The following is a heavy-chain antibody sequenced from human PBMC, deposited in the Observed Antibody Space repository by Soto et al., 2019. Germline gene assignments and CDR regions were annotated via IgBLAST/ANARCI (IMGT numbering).Heavy chain of an antibody. J-gene: IGHJ4*02. CDR1: GFTFSNYW. CDR3: ARSGYSSSRFDS. Sequence: EVQLVESGGGLVQPGGSLRLPCAASGFTFSNYWMHWVRQAPGKGLIWVSRINSDGSSTSYADSVKGRFTISRDNAKNTLYLQMNSLRAEDTAVYYCARSGYSSSRFDSWGQGTLVTVSS. V-gene: IGHV3-74*01. CDR2: INSDGSST. D-gene: IGHD6-6*01.